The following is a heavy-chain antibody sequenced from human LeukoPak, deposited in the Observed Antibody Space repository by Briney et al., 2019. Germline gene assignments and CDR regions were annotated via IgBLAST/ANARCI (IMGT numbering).Heavy chain of an antibody. CDR2: IKQDGSEK. J-gene: IGHJ4*02. CDR1: GFTFSNYW. Sequence: GGSLRLSCAASGFTFSNYWMGWVRQAPGKGLEWVANIKQDGSEKYYVDSVKGRFTISRDNAKNSVYLQMNSLRAEDTALYYCARDVYNMGDYWGQGTLVTVSS. CDR3: ARDVYNMGDY. V-gene: IGHV3-7*01. D-gene: IGHD1-1*01.